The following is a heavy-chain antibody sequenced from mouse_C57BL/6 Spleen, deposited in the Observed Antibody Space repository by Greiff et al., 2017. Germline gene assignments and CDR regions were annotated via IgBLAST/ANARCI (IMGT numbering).Heavy chain of an antibody. CDR2: IYPGSGST. J-gene: IGHJ3*01. CDR1: GYTFTSYW. CDR3: ARALYSNFHFAY. D-gene: IGHD2-5*01. Sequence: QVQLQQPGAELVKPGASVKMSCKASGYTFTSYWITWVKQRPGQGLEWIGDIYPGSGSTNYNQKFKSKATLTVDKSSSTAYMQLSSLTSEDSAVYYCARALYSNFHFAYWGQGTLVTVSA. V-gene: IGHV1-55*01.